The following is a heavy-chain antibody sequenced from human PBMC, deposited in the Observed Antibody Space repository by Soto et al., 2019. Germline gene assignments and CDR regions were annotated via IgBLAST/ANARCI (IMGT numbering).Heavy chain of an antibody. Sequence: GGSLRLSCAVSGFIFTNYAMSWVRQIPGKGLEWVSSISGSGAATYYTDSVKGRFTISRDNSKNTLYLQLNSLRADDTGVFYCARVPAAAGLYFDFWGQGSLVTVSS. D-gene: IGHD6-13*01. CDR2: ISGSGAAT. CDR3: ARVPAAAGLYFDF. V-gene: IGHV3-23*01. J-gene: IGHJ4*02. CDR1: GFIFTNYA.